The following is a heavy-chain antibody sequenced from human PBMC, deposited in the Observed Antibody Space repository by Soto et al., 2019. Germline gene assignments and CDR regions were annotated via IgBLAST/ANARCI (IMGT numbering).Heavy chain of an antibody. CDR3: AGNGGVYFDY. Sequence: PSETLSLTCTVSGGSVSSGNYSWSWIRQPPGKGLEWIVYIYYSGSTNYNPSLKSRVTISVDTSKNPFSLKLSSVTAADTAVYYCAGNGGVYFDYWGQGTLVTVSS. CDR2: IYYSGST. CDR1: GGSVSSGNYS. J-gene: IGHJ4*02. D-gene: IGHD1-1*01. V-gene: IGHV4-61*01.